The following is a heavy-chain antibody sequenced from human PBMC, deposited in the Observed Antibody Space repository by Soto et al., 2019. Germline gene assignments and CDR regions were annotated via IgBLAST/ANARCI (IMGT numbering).Heavy chain of an antibody. CDR2: TYYRSKWYR. Sequence: QLQQSGPGLVKPSQTLSLTCAISGDSVSSSSAAWNWIRQSPSGGLEWLGRTYYRSKWYRDYGVSVRGRISITPDTSKNQFSLQLDSVTPEDTAVYYCARYTTTWYLDYWGQGTLVTVSS. CDR1: GDSVSSSSAA. V-gene: IGHV6-1*01. J-gene: IGHJ4*02. D-gene: IGHD6-13*01. CDR3: ARYTTTWYLDY.